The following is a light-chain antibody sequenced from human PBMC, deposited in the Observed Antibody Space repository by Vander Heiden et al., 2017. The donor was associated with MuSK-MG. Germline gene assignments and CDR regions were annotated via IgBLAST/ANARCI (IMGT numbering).Light chain of an antibody. V-gene: IGLV2-8*01. CDR2: QVS. Sequence: QSALTQPPSASGSPGQSVTIACTGNRRDVGGYNYVSWYQQHPAKAATLMIYQVSKRPFGVPDGFSCSTSVNTASFTVAGLQAEDEADDYCSSYAATSGSNVVFGGGTKLTVL. J-gene: IGLJ2*01. CDR3: SSYAATSGSNVV. CDR1: RRDVGGYNY.